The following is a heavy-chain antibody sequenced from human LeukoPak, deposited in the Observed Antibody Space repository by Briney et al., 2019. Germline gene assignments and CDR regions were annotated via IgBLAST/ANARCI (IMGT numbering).Heavy chain of an antibody. V-gene: IGHV3-20*04. CDR3: ARATDGSGSPLGY. J-gene: IGHJ4*02. CDR2: INWNGGST. Sequence: GGSLRLSCVASGFTFDDYGMSWVRQAPGKGLEWVSGINWNGGSTGYADSVKGRFTISRDNAKNSLYLQMDSLRAEDTALFYCARATDGSGSPLGYWGQGTLVTVSS. D-gene: IGHD3-10*01. CDR1: GFTFDDYG.